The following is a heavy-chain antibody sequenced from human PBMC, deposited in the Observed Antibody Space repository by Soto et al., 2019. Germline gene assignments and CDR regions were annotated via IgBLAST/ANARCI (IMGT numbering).Heavy chain of an antibody. CDR1: GYTLIEIS. J-gene: IGHJ3*02. Sequence: ASVKVSCKVSGYTLIEISMHWVRQAPGKGLEWMGGFDPEDGETFYAQKFQGRVTMTEDTSSDTAYMELSSLRSEDTAVYYCASSFTIPPLFDIWGQGTMVTVSS. D-gene: IGHD6-6*01. CDR3: ASSFTIPPLFDI. CDR2: FDPEDGET. V-gene: IGHV1-24*01.